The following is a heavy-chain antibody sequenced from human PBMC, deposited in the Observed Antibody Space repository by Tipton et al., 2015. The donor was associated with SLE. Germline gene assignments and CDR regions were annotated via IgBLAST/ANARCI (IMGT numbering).Heavy chain of an antibody. D-gene: IGHD6-13*01. V-gene: IGHV3-30-3*01. Sequence: QLVQSGGGVVQPGRSLRLSCAASGFTFSSYAMHWVRQAPGKGLEWVALISYDGSNKYYADSVKGRFTISRDNSKNTLYLQMNSLRAEDTAVYYCARDPVDIAAPGTYYYYMDVWGKGTTVTVSS. CDR2: ISYDGSNK. J-gene: IGHJ6*03. CDR3: ARDPVDIAAPGTYYYYMDV. CDR1: GFTFSSYA.